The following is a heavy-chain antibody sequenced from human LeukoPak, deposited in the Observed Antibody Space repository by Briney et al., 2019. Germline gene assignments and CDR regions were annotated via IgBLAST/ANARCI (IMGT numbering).Heavy chain of an antibody. D-gene: IGHD6-13*01. Sequence: SETLSLTCTVSGGSISSYYWSWIRQPPGKGLEWIGNIYYSGSTNYNPSLKSRVTISVDTSKNQFSLKLSSVTAADTAVYYCARAGYSSSWYYGYWGQGTLVTVSS. J-gene: IGHJ4*02. CDR3: ARAGYSSSWYYGY. CDR1: GGSISSYY. CDR2: IYYSGST. V-gene: IGHV4-59*01.